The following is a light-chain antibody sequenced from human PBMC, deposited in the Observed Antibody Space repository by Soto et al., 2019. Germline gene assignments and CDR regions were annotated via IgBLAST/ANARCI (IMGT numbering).Light chain of an antibody. CDR3: QQYYSSAPWT. CDR1: QSVSSSY. J-gene: IGKJ1*01. V-gene: IGKV3-20*01. CDR2: GAS. Sequence: EIVLTQSPGTLSLSPGERATLSCRASQSVSSSYFAWYQQKPGQAPRLLIYGASSRATGIPDRFSGSGSGTDFTLTISRLEPEDFAVYYCQQYYSSAPWTFGQGTKVELK.